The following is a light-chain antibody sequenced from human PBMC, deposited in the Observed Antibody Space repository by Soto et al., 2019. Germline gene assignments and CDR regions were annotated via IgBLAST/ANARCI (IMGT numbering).Light chain of an antibody. CDR3: SSYTSTSVV. CDR2: DVS. CDR1: SSDVG. Sequence: QSALTQPASVSGSPGQSITISCTGTSSDVGVSWYQQHPGKAPPVMIYDVSNRPSGVSHRVSGSKSGNTASLTISGLQAEEEDDYYCSSYTSTSVVFGGGTKLTVL. J-gene: IGLJ2*01. V-gene: IGLV2-14*01.